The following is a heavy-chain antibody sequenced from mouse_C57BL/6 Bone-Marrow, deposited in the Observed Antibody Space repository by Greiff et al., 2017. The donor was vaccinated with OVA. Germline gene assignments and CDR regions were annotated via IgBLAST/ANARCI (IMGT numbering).Heavy chain of an antibody. CDR3: TSYGNYDYAMDY. J-gene: IGHJ4*01. D-gene: IGHD2-1*01. CDR2: IDPENGDT. Sequence: VQLQQSGAELVRPGASVKLSCTASGFNIKDDYMPWVKQRPEQGLEWIGWIDPENGDTEYASKFQGKATLTADTSSNTAYLQLSSLTSEDTAVYYCTSYGNYDYAMDYWGQGTSVTVSS. V-gene: IGHV14-4*01. CDR1: GFNIKDDY.